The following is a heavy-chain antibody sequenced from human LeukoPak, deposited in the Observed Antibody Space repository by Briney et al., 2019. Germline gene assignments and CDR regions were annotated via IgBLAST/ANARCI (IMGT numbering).Heavy chain of an antibody. D-gene: IGHD6-13*01. CDR1: GFTFSSYA. CDR3: ARGRYSNSWLDY. CDR2: ISYDGSNK. J-gene: IGHJ4*02. V-gene: IGHV3-30-3*01. Sequence: GGSLRLSCAASGFTFSSYAMHWVRQAPGKGLEWVAVISYDGSNKYYADSVKGRFTISRDNSKNTLYLQMNSLRAEDTAVYYCARGRYSNSWLDYWGQGTLVTVSS.